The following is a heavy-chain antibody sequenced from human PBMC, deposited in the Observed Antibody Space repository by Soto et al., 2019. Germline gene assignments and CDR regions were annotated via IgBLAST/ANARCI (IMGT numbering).Heavy chain of an antibody. CDR1: GGTFSSYA. D-gene: IGHD2-2*02. V-gene: IGHV1-69*01. J-gene: IGHJ3*02. CDR3: ARARCSSTSCYKATRSAFDI. CDR2: IIPIFGTA. Sequence: KVSCKASGGTFSSYAISWVRQAPGQGLEWMGGIIPIFGTANYAQKFQVRVTITADESTSTAYVELSSLRSEDTAVYYCARARCSSTSCYKATRSAFDIWGQGTMVTVSS.